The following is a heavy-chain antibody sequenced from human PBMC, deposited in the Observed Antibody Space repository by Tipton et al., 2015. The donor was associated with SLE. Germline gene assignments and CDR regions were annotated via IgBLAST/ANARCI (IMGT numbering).Heavy chain of an antibody. CDR1: GGSISSSSYY. D-gene: IGHD3-10*01. CDR3: ARLEGVTGYMDV. J-gene: IGHJ6*03. V-gene: IGHV4-39*07. Sequence: TLSLTCTVSGGSISSSSYYWGWIRQPPGKGLEWIGSIYYSGSTYYNPSLKSRVTISVDTSKNQFCLKLSSVTAADTAVYYCARLEGVTGYMDVWGKGTTVTVSS. CDR2: IYYSGST.